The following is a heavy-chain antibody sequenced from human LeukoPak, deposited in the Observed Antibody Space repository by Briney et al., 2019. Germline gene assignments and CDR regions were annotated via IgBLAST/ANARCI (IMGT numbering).Heavy chain of an antibody. CDR2: ISSSSSYI. Sequence: GGSLRLSCAASGFTFSSYSMSWVRQAPGKGLEWVSSISSSSSYIYYADSVKGRFTISRDNAKNSLYLQMNSLRAEDSAVYYCARGLIAAASTGYYYYHGMDVWGQGTTVTVSS. V-gene: IGHV3-21*01. D-gene: IGHD3-9*01. CDR1: GFTFSSYS. CDR3: ARGLIAAASTGYYYYHGMDV. J-gene: IGHJ6*02.